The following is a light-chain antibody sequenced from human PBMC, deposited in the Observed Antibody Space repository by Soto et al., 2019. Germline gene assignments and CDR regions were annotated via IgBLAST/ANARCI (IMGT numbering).Light chain of an antibody. Sequence: EIVMTQSPATLSLSPGERATLSCRSVQSVISSYVAWYQQKPGQAPRLLIFGASTRATGIPDRFSGSGSGTDFTLTISRLEPEDFAVYYCQQYGSSGTFGQGTKVDIK. CDR2: GAS. CDR1: QSVISSY. V-gene: IGKV3-20*01. CDR3: QQYGSSGT. J-gene: IGKJ1*01.